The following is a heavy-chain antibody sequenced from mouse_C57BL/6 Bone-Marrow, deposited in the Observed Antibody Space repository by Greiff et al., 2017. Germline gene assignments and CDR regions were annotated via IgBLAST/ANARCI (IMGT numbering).Heavy chain of an antibody. Sequence: EVQVVEPGGGLVKPGGSLKLSCAASGFTFSSYAMSWVRQTPGKRLEWVATISDGSSYTNYPDNVKGRFTISRDNAKNNLYLQMSHLTSEDTAMYYYARQVGTGTFAYWGQGTLVTVSA. CDR2: ISDGSSYT. CDR1: GFTFSSYA. V-gene: IGHV5-4*01. D-gene: IGHD4-1*01. CDR3: ARQVGTGTFAY. J-gene: IGHJ3*01.